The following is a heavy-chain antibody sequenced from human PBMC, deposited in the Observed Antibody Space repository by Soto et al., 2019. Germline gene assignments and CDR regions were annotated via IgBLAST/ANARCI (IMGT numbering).Heavy chain of an antibody. CDR3: ARGYSSSWNWFDP. Sequence: SETLSLTCAVSGGSISSSNWWSWVRQPPGKGLEWIGEIYHSGSTNYNPSLKSRVTISVDKSKNQFSLKLSSVTAADTAVYYCARGYSSSWNWFDPWGQGTLVTVSS. J-gene: IGHJ5*02. V-gene: IGHV4-4*02. CDR1: GGSISSSNW. CDR2: IYHSGST. D-gene: IGHD6-13*01.